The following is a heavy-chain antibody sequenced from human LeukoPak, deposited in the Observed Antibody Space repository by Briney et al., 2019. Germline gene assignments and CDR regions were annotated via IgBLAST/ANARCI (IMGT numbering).Heavy chain of an antibody. CDR2: IYHGGST. J-gene: IGHJ4*02. CDR1: GGSISSGGYS. D-gene: IGHD1-14*01. CDR3: ASERSNRVIDY. Sequence: PSETLSLTCAVSGGSISSGGYSWSWIRQPPGKGLEWIGYIYHGGSTYYNPSLKSRVTISVDRSKNQFSLKLSSVTAADTAVYYCASERSNRVIDYWGQGTLVTVSS. V-gene: IGHV4-30-2*01.